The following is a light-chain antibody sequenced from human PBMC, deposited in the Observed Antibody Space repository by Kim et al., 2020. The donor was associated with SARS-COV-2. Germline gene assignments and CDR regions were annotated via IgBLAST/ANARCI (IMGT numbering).Light chain of an antibody. J-gene: IGLJ1*01. V-gene: IGLV2-11*01. CDR2: DVS. CDR3: CSYAGSYTYV. Sequence: GHSVTSSSTGTSSDVCGYTYVSRYQQHPGKAPKLMIYDVSKRPSGVPDRFSGSKSGNTASLTISGLQAEDEADYYCCSYAGSYTYVFGTGTKVTVL. CDR1: SSDVCGYTY.